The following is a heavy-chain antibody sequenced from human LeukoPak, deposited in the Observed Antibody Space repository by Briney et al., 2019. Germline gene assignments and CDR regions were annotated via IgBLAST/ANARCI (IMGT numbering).Heavy chain of an antibody. Sequence: SQTLSLTCTVSGGSISSGSYYWSWIRQPAGKGLEWIGYIYYSGSTNYNPSLKSRVTISVDTSKNQFSLKLSSVTAADTAVYYCARHQAVEMAPYIIDYWGQGTLVTVSS. D-gene: IGHD5-24*01. V-gene: IGHV4-61*09. CDR3: ARHQAVEMAPYIIDY. CDR2: IYYSGST. J-gene: IGHJ4*02. CDR1: GGSISSGSYY.